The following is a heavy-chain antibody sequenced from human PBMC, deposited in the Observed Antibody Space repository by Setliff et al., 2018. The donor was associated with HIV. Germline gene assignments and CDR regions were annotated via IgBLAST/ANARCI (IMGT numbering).Heavy chain of an antibody. CDR1: GGSITSSTYY. J-gene: IGHJ4*02. V-gene: IGHV4-39*07. Sequence: SETLSLTCTVSGGSITSSTYYWDWIRQPPGKGLEWIGYIYYSGSTYSNPSLESRVSISIETSKNQFSLKVSSVTAADTAVYYCARFLVGYSYGSALYYFDYWGQGTLVTVSS. CDR3: ARFLVGYSYGSALYYFDY. D-gene: IGHD5-18*01. CDR2: IYYSGST.